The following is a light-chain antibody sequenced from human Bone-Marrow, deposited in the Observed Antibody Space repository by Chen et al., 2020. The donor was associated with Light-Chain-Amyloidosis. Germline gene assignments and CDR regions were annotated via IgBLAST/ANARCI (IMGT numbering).Light chain of an antibody. CDR3: QVWDRSSDRPV. J-gene: IGLJ2*01. V-gene: IGLV3-21*02. Sequence: SYVLTQPSSVSVAPGQTATIACGGNNIGSTSVHWYQQTPGQAPLLVVYDDSDRPSGIPERVADSDSGNTTTLTSGRVGAGDEADYYCQVWDRSSDRPVFGGGAKLTVL. CDR1: NIGSTS. CDR2: DDS.